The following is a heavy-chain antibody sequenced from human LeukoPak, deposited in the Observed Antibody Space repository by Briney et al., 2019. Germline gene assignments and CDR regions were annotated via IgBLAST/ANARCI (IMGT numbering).Heavy chain of an antibody. Sequence: GSSVKVSCKASGGTFSSYAISWVRQAPGQGLEWMGGIIPIFGTANYAQKIQGRVTITTDESTSTAYMELSSLRSEDTAVYYCARSSIAARPHYYYYYMDVWGKGTTVTVSS. V-gene: IGHV1-69*05. D-gene: IGHD6-6*01. CDR3: ARSSIAARPHYYYYYMDV. CDR2: IIPIFGTA. CDR1: GGTFSSYA. J-gene: IGHJ6*03.